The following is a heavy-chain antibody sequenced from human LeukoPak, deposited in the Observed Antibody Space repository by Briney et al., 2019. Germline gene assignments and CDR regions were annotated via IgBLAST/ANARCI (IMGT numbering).Heavy chain of an antibody. D-gene: IGHD3-10*01. CDR1: GFTFSSYS. Sequence: GGSLRLSCAASGFTFSSYSMNWVRQAPGKGLEWVSSISSSSSYIYYADSVKGRFTISRDNAKNSLYLQMNSLRAEDTAVYYCAKDLGSGSYLDYWGQGTWSPSPQ. CDR2: ISSSSSYI. V-gene: IGHV3-21*01. CDR3: AKDLGSGSYLDY. J-gene: IGHJ4*02.